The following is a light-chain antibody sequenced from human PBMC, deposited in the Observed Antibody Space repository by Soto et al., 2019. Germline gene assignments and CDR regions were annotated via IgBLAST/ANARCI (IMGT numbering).Light chain of an antibody. CDR3: QQYDNKPPIT. Sequence: EIVMTQSPATLSVSPGERATLSCRASQSVSSNLAWYQQKPGQAPRLLMYATSTRATGIPDGFSGSGSGTEFSLTISSLQSEDFAVYHCQQYDNKPPITFGQGTRLEIK. V-gene: IGKV3-15*01. CDR2: ATS. J-gene: IGKJ5*01. CDR1: QSVSSN.